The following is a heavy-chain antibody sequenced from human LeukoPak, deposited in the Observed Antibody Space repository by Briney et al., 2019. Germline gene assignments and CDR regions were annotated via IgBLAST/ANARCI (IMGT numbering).Heavy chain of an antibody. V-gene: IGHV3-53*04. CDR2: IYGDGTT. D-gene: IGHD3-10*01. CDR1: GFNVSSNY. J-gene: IGHJ4*02. CDR3: ARGIIYLDY. Sequence: GGSLRLSCEASGFNVSSNYMTWVRQAPGKGLEWVSLIYGDGTTDYADSAKGRFHISRHNYKNTLYLQMNSLRAEDAAVYYCARGIIYLDYWGQGTLDSVSS.